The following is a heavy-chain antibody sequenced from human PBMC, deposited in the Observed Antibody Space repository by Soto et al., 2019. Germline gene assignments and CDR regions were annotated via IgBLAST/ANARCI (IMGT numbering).Heavy chain of an antibody. CDR1: GGSFSGYY. D-gene: IGHD3-9*01. J-gene: IGHJ3*02. V-gene: IGHV4-34*01. Sequence: SETLSLTCAVYGGSFSGYYWSWIRQPPGKGLEWIGEINHSGSTNYNPSLKSRVTISVDTSKNQFSLKLTSVTAADTAVYYCARGGSNDWQVAFDIWGQGTMVTVSS. CDR3: ARGGSNDWQVAFDI. CDR2: INHSGST.